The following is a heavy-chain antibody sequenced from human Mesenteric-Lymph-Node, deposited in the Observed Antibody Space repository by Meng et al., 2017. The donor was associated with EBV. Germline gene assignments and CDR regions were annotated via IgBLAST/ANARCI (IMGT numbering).Heavy chain of an antibody. Sequence: QITLKESGPTLVKPXXTLTLTCTFSGFSLSASGVSVGWFRQPPGPALECLTLIYWDDDRRYSPSLKSRLTITKDTSKNQVVLTMTNMDPVDTATYYCAHSPYTTSSFAFDYWGQGTLGTVSS. V-gene: IGHV2-5*02. CDR1: GFSLSASGVS. CDR3: AHSPYTTSSFAFDY. J-gene: IGHJ4*02. CDR2: IYWDDDR. D-gene: IGHD6-6*01.